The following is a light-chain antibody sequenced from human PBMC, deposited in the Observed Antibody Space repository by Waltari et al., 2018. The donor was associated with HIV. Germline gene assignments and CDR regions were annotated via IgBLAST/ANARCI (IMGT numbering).Light chain of an antibody. CDR2: DVT. V-gene: IGLV2-14*03. CDR3: SSYRGASTVI. Sequence: ALPQLASGSGSLGQSLTIPCTGTGSNLGGNPFVYWYQQHPGKAPRLIIYDVTNRPSGVSNRFSGSKSANTASLTISGVQSEDEADYYCSSYRGASTVIFGGGTKLTVL. CDR1: GSNLGGNPF. J-gene: IGLJ2*01.